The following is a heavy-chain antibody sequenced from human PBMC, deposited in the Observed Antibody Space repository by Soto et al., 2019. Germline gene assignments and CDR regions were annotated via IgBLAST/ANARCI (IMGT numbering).Heavy chain of an antibody. CDR1: GGSFSGYY. V-gene: IGHV4-34*01. D-gene: IGHD3-3*01. Sequence: QVQLQQWGAGLLKPSETLSLTCAVYGGSFSGYYWCWIRQPPGKGLEWIGEINHSGSTNYNPSLKGRVTISGDTSTNHSSLKLSSVTAADTAVYYCARVARGFCRGYYRMPDFDYWGQGTLVTVSS. CDR3: ARVARGFCRGYYRMPDFDY. J-gene: IGHJ4*02. CDR2: INHSGST.